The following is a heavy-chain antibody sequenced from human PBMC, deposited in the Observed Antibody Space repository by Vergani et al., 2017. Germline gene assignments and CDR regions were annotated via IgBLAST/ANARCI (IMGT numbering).Heavy chain of an antibody. V-gene: IGHV4-59*02. D-gene: IGHD3-10*01. CDR3: ARSRIYYGAGSPDY. CDR1: GASVNSYY. Sequence: QVTLQESGPGLVKPSETLSLTCTVSGASVNSYYWSWIRQPPGKGLEWMGYVSFRRDTLYDPSVKGRMTISLNTSSNQFSLYLTSVTAADTAVYYCARSRIYYGAGSPDYWGQGTLVTVS. J-gene: IGHJ4*02. CDR2: VSFRRDT.